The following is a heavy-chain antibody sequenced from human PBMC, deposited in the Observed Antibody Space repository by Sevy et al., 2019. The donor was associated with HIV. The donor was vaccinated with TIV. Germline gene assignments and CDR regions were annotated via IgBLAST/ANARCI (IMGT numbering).Heavy chain of an antibody. CDR1: GGSISSSSYY. CDR2: IYYSGST. J-gene: IGHJ4*02. D-gene: IGHD3-3*01. CDR3: ARVNDFWSGYSKTYYFDY. Sequence: TLSLTCTVSGGSISSSSYYWGWIRQPPGKGLEWIGSIYYSGSTYYNPSLKSRVTISVDTSKNQFSLKLSSVTAADTAVYYCARVNDFWSGYSKTYYFDYWGQGTLVTVSS. V-gene: IGHV4-39*01.